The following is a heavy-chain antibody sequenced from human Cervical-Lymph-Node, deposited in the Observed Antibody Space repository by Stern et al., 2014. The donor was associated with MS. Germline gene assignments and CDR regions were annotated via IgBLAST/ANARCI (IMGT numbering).Heavy chain of an antibody. CDR1: GGTFSKFP. J-gene: IGHJ5*02. V-gene: IGHV1-69*01. D-gene: IGHD6-13*01. CDR2: IFPVFGTP. CDR3: ALSSETSDRWYSLGYDL. Sequence: QVQLGQSGAEVTKPGSSVKVSCKASGGTFSKFPSSWVRQAPGQGLEWMGGIFPVFGTPTYAQEFRGRVAITADVSTRTVYMELSSLRSDDTAVYYCALSSETSDRWYSLGYDLWGQGTLVTVSS.